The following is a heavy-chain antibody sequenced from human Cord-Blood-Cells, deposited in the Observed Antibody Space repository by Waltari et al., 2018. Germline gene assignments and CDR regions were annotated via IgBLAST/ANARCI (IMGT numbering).Heavy chain of an antibody. D-gene: IGHD7-27*01. V-gene: IGHV4-34*01. CDR1: GGSFSGYY. CDR2: TNHSGST. Sequence: QVQLQQWGAGLLKPSETLSLTCAVYGGSFSGYYWSCIRQPPGKGLEWLGETNHSGSTNYNPSLKSRVTISVDTSKNQFSLKLSSVTAADTAVYYCARGKSLNWARFDPWGQGTLVTVSS. CDR3: ARGKSLNWARFDP. J-gene: IGHJ5*02.